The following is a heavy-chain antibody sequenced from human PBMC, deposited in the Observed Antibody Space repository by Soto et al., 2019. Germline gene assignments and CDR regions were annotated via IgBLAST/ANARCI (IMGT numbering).Heavy chain of an antibody. V-gene: IGHV3-11*04. CDR1: AFTFSDYY. CDR3: AKDLTLGDYFDY. Sequence: PGGSLRLSCAASAFTFSDYYMGWIRQAPGKGLEWLSYISGNGNTIYYADSVKGRFTISRDNAKNLLYLQMNSLRVEDTAVYYCAKDLTLGDYFDYWGQGTLVTVSS. J-gene: IGHJ4*02. CDR2: ISGNGNTI. D-gene: IGHD3-9*01.